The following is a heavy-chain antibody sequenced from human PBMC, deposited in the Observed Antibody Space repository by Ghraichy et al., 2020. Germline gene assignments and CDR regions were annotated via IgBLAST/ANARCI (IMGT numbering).Heavy chain of an antibody. J-gene: IGHJ4*02. CDR1: GFTFSSYA. V-gene: IGHV3-23*01. CDR2: ISGSGGST. Sequence: GESLNISCAASGFTFSSYAMSWVRQAPGKGLEWVSAISGSGGSTYYADSVKGRFTISRDNPKNTLYLQMNSLRAEDTAVYYCAKLSGEAVAGPYYFDYWGQGTLVTVSS. D-gene: IGHD6-19*01. CDR3: AKLSGEAVAGPYYFDY.